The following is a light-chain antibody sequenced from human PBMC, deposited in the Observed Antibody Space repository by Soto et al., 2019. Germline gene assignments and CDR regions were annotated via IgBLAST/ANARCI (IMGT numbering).Light chain of an antibody. J-gene: IGKJ4*01. CDR3: QQFNDYPIT. Sequence: SSYLAWYQQKPGKPPKLLIYGASTLQSDVPSRFSGSGSGTEFTLTVSSLQAEDSATYYCQQFNDYPITFGGGTKVDIK. CDR2: GAS. V-gene: IGKV1-9*01. CDR1: SSY.